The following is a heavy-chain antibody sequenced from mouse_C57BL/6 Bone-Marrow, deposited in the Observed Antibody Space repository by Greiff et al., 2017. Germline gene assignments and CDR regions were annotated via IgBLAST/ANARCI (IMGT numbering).Heavy chain of an antibody. D-gene: IGHD2-4*01. J-gene: IGHJ3*01. CDR2: IDPSDSYT. Sequence: QVQLQQPGAELVRPGTSVKLSCKASGYTFTSYWMPWVKQRPGQGLEWIGVIDPSDSYTNYNQKFKGKATLTVDTSSSTAYMQLSSLTSEDSAVYYCARCDYDWFAYWGQGTLVTVSA. V-gene: IGHV1-59*01. CDR3: ARCDYDWFAY. CDR1: GYTFTSYW.